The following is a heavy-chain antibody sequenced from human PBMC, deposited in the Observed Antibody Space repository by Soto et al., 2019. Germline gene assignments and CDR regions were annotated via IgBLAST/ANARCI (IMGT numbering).Heavy chain of an antibody. CDR1: GGSISGHS. CDR2: IYPSGST. J-gene: IGHJ4*02. CDR3: VRGRSYSVYDF. D-gene: IGHD5-12*01. V-gene: IGHV4-4*07. Sequence: PSETLSLTCTVSGGSISGHSWIWIRQPAGRGLEWIGHIYPSGSTSYNPSLRSRVTMSLDTSKNQIFLNLASLTAADTAVFYCVRGRSYSVYDFWGPGTPVTVSS.